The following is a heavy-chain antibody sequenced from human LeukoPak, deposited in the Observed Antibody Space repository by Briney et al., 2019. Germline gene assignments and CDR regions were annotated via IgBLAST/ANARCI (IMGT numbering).Heavy chain of an antibody. CDR2: INHSGST. CDR1: GGSFSGYY. V-gene: IGHV4-34*01. CDR3: ARDDGSGYYYDY. J-gene: IGHJ4*02. D-gene: IGHD3-22*01. Sequence: SETLSLTCAVYGGSFSGYYWSWIRQPPGKGLEWIGEINHSGSTNYNPSLKSRVTISADTSKNQFSLKLSSVTAADTAVYYCARDDGSGYYYDYWGQGTLVTVSS.